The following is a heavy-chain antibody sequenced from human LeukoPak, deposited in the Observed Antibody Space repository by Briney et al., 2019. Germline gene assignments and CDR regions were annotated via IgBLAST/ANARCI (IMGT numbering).Heavy chain of an antibody. Sequence: GGSLRLSCAASGFTFSSYGMHWVRQAPGKGLEWVAFIRYDGSNKYYADSVEGRLTISRDNSKNTLYLQMKSLRAEDTAVYYCARGFPPAHWGQGTLVTVSS. CDR2: IRYDGSNK. CDR3: ARGFPPAH. D-gene: IGHD3-10*01. J-gene: IGHJ4*02. V-gene: IGHV3-30*02. CDR1: GFTFSSYG.